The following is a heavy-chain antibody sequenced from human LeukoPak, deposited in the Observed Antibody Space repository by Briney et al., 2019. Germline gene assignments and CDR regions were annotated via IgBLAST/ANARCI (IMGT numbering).Heavy chain of an antibody. D-gene: IGHD3-10*01. CDR1: GFTFSNYG. J-gene: IGHJ4*02. CDR2: ISGSSDYI. Sequence: PGGSLRLSCAASGFTFSNYGMHWVRQAPGKGLEWVSSISGSSDYIYYADSVKGRFTISRDNAKNSLYLQMNSLRAEDTAVYYCARYYGSGSPPFDYWGQGTLVTVSS. CDR3: ARYYGSGSPPFDY. V-gene: IGHV3-21*01.